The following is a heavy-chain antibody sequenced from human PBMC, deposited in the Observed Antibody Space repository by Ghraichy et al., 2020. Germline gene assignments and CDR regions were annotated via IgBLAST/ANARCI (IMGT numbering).Heavy chain of an antibody. Sequence: ASVKVSCKASGYTFTSYGIIWVRQAPGQGLEWMGWISAYNGDTNYAQKFQGRVTMTTDTSTSTAYMELRSLRSDDTALYYCARATDSGWFFDYWGQGALVTVSS. D-gene: IGHD6-19*01. CDR2: ISAYNGDT. CDR1: GYTFTSYG. J-gene: IGHJ4*02. V-gene: IGHV1-18*01. CDR3: ARATDSGWFFDY.